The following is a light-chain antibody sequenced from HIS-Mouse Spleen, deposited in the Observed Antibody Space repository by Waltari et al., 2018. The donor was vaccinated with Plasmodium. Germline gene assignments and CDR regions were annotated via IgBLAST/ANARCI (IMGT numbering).Light chain of an antibody. V-gene: IGKV1-13*02. CDR3: QQFNSYPQGT. J-gene: IGKJ5*01. CDR1: PAISSA. CDR2: DAS. Sequence: AIQLTQSPSSLSASVGDRVTITCRASPAISSALAWYQQKPGKAPKLLIYDASSLESGVPSRFSGSGSGTDFTLTISSLQPEDFATYYCQQFNSYPQGTFGQGTRLEIK.